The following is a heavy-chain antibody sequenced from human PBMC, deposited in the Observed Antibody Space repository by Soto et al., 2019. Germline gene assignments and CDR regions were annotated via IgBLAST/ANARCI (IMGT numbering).Heavy chain of an antibody. J-gene: IGHJ4*02. CDR1: GFTFSSYA. CDR3: AQLPYYHILTGYYTGGYFDY. D-gene: IGHD3-9*01. Sequence: GGSLRLSCAASGFTFSSYAMSWVRQAPGKGLEWVSAISGSGGSTYYADSVKGRFTISRDNSKNTLYLQMNSLRAEDTAVYYCAQLPYYHILTGYYTGGYFDYWGQGT. V-gene: IGHV3-23*01. CDR2: ISGSGGST.